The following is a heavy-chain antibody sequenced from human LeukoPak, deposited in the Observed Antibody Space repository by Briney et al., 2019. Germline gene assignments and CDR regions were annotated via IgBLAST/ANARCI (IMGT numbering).Heavy chain of an antibody. D-gene: IGHD2-8*01. CDR3: ANEYCTNGVCYRGHFDY. J-gene: IGHJ4*02. V-gene: IGHV3-43D*03. CDR1: GFTLDDYA. Sequence: GGSLRLSCAASGFTLDDYAMHWARQSPGKGLEWVSLISWDGGSTYYADSVKGRFTISRDNSKNSLYLKMNTLRAEDPALYYCANEYCTNGVCYRGHFDYWGQGTLVTVSS. CDR2: ISWDGGST.